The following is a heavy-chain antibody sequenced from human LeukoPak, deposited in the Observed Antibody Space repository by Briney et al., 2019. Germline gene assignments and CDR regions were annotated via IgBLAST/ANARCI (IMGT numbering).Heavy chain of an antibody. J-gene: IGHJ6*02. D-gene: IGHD4-11*01. CDR1: GFNSEDHA. CDR2: IYWSSSGT. CDR3: ARAPHYSNYGPYYYGMDV. Sequence: GRSLRLSCVVSGFNSEDHAMHWVRQAPGKGLEWVSGIYWSSSGTGYADSVKGRFTISRDNAKNSLYLQMNSLRAEDTAVYYCARAPHYSNYGPYYYGMDVWGQGTTVTVSS. V-gene: IGHV3-9*02.